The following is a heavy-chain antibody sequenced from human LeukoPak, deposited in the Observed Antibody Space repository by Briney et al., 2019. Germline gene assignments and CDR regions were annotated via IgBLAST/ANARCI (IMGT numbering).Heavy chain of an antibody. D-gene: IGHD2-2*01. CDR3: ARDGGYCSSTSCYNWFGP. CDR1: GYSISSGYY. J-gene: IGHJ5*02. V-gene: IGHV4-38-2*02. CDR2: IYHSGST. Sequence: SETLSLTCTVSGYSISSGYYWGWIRQPPGKGLEWIGSIYHSGSTYYNPSLKSRVTISVDTSKNQFSLKLSSVTAADTAVYYCARDGGYCSSTSCYNWFGPWGQGTLVTVSS.